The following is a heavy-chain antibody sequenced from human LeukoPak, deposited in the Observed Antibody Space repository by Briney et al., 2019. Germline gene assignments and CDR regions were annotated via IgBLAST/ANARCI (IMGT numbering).Heavy chain of an antibody. CDR2: IRYDGSNK. V-gene: IGHV3-30*02. D-gene: IGHD3-10*01. J-gene: IGHJ4*02. Sequence: GGSMRLSCAASGFTFSSYGMHWVRQAPGKGLEWVAFIRYDGSNKYYADSVKGRFTISRDNSKNSLYLQMNSLRAEDTAVYYCAREVWFGEPTPLFDYWGQGTLVTVSS. CDR3: AREVWFGEPTPLFDY. CDR1: GFTFSSYG.